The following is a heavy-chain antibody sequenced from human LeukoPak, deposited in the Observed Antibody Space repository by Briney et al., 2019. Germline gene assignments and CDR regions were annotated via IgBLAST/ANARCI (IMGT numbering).Heavy chain of an antibody. J-gene: IGHJ5*02. CDR1: GFSASNAW. D-gene: IGHD4-17*01. CDR3: TTDQARST. Sequence: PGGSLRLSCEASGFSASNAWMSWIRQVSGKGLEWVGHIKTKTDGTTDYAAPVKGRFTISRDDSKNTVYLQMNSLKSEDTAVYFCTTDQARSTWGQGTLDTVSS. CDR2: IKTKTDGTT. V-gene: IGHV3-15*01.